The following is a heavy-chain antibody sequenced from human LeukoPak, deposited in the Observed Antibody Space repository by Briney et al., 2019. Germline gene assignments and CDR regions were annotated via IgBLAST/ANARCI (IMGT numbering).Heavy chain of an antibody. Sequence: PSGTLSLTCTVSGGSISSYYWSWIRQPPGKGLEWIGYIYYSRSTNYNPSLKSRVTMSVDTSKNHFSLRLSSVTAADTAVYYCARGIDSSGYYQYYFDYWGQGTLVTVSS. CDR2: IYYSRST. V-gene: IGHV4-59*01. CDR3: ARGIDSSGYYQYYFDY. J-gene: IGHJ4*02. D-gene: IGHD3-22*01. CDR1: GGSISSYY.